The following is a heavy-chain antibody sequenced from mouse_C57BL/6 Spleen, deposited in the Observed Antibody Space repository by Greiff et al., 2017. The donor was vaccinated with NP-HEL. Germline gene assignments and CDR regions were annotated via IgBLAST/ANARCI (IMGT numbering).Heavy chain of an antibody. V-gene: IGHV1-42*01. Sequence: EVQLQQSGPELVKPGASVKISCKASGYSFTGYYMNWVKQSPEKSLEWIGEINPSTGGTTYNQKFKAKATLTVDKSSSTAYMQLKSLTSEDSAVYYCAREEGYDVGYFDYWGQGTTLTVSS. CDR3: AREEGYDVGYFDY. D-gene: IGHD2-2*01. J-gene: IGHJ2*01. CDR2: INPSTGGT. CDR1: GYSFTGYY.